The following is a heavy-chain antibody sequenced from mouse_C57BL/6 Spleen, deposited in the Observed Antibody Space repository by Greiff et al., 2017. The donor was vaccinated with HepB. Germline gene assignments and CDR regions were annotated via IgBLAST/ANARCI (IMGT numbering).Heavy chain of an antibody. CDR1: GFTFSDYG. Sequence: EVKLVESGGGLVKPGGSLKLSCAASGFTFSDYGMHWVRQAPEKGLEWVAYISSGSSTIYYADTVKGRFTISRDNAKNTLFLQMTSLRSEDTAMYYCARPGRGYLDYWGQGTTLTVSS. CDR2: ISSGSSTI. CDR3: ARPGRGYLDY. D-gene: IGHD4-1*01. V-gene: IGHV5-17*01. J-gene: IGHJ2*01.